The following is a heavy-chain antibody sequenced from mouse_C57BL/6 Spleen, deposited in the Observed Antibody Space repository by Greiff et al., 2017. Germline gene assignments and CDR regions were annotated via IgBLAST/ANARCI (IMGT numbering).Heavy chain of an antibody. Sequence: VQLQQSGAELVRPGTSVKVSCKASGYAFTNYLIEWVKQRPGPGLEWIGVINPGSGGTNYNEKFKGKATLTADKSSSTAYMQLSSLTSEDSAVYFCARHGSSYVWYFDVWGTGTTVTVSS. CDR3: ARHGSSYVWYFDV. CDR2: INPGSGGT. V-gene: IGHV1-54*01. J-gene: IGHJ1*03. D-gene: IGHD1-1*01. CDR1: GYAFTNYL.